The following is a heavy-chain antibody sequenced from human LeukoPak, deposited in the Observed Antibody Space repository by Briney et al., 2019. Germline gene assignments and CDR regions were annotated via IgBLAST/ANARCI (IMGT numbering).Heavy chain of an antibody. D-gene: IGHD2-21*02. CDR3: AKGVKQIVVVTAQHYLDY. V-gene: IGHV6-1*01. J-gene: IGHJ4*02. Sequence: SQTLSLTCAISGDSVSSNSAAWNWIRQSPSRGLEWLGRTYYRSKWYNDYAVSVKSRITINPDTSKNQFSLQLNSVTPEDTAVYYCAKGVKQIVVVTAQHYLDYWGQGTLVTVSS. CDR1: GDSVSSNSAA. CDR2: TYYRSKWYN.